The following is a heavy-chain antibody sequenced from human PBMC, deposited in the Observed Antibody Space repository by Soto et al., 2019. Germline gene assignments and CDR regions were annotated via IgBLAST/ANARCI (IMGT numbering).Heavy chain of an antibody. V-gene: IGHV4-34*01. J-gene: IGHJ2*01. CDR2: INDRGSI. D-gene: IGHD3-9*01. Sequence: QVQLQQWGAGPLRPLETLSLTCGVSGGSFSGYYWAWIRQSPGKGLEWIGEINDRGSINYNLSLKSRVSISVDTSKNHYSLNLRSVTAADTAVYYCARESHDILTGPPWVWYFDLWGRGTLVTV. CDR1: GGSFSGYY. CDR3: ARESHDILTGPPWVWYFDL.